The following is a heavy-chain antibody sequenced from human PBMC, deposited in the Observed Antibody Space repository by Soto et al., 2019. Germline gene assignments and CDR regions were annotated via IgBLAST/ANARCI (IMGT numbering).Heavy chain of an antibody. V-gene: IGHV1-18*04. CDR1: GYSFTSYG. D-gene: IGHD3-10*01. CDR2: ISAYNGNT. Sequence: ASVKVSCKASGYSFTSYGISWVREGPGEGLEWMGWISAYNGNTNYAQKLQGRVTMTTDTSTSTAYMELRSLRSDDTAVYYCPRDSTMVREPPGLDVSGQGTTLTVSS. CDR3: PRDSTMVREPPGLDV. J-gene: IGHJ6*02.